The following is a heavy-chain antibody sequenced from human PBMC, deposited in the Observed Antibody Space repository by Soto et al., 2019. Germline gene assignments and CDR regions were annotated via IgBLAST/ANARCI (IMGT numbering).Heavy chain of an antibody. CDR1: GFSLSTSGVG. V-gene: IGHV2-5*02. Sequence: QITLKESGPTLVKPTQTLTLTCTLSGFSLSTSGVGVGWIRQPPGKALEWLALIYWDEDKRYTPSLKSRLTITKDTSKNQVVLTMTNMDPVDTATYYCEHSAGYSSGQGYWGQGTLVTVSS. D-gene: IGHD6-25*01. CDR2: IYWDEDK. J-gene: IGHJ4*02. CDR3: EHSAGYSSGQGY.